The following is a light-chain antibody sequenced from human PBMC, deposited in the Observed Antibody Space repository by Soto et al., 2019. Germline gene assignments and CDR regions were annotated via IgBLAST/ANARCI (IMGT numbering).Light chain of an antibody. J-gene: IGLJ1*01. CDR1: SSDVVSYNL. Sequence: HSVLSHPASVSWSPGHSITISCTGPSSDVVSYNLVSWYQQHPGKAPKLMIYEASKRPSGISNRFSGSKSGNAASLIISGLQAEDEADYYCFSYAGNSLNYVFGTGTKVTVL. CDR3: FSYAGNSLNYV. V-gene: IGLV2-23*01. CDR2: EAS.